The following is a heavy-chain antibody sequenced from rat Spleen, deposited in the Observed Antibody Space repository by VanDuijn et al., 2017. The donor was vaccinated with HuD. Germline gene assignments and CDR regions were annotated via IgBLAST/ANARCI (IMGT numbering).Heavy chain of an antibody. D-gene: IGHD1-4*01. V-gene: IGHV3-1*01. CDR1: GFSITSNY. CDR3: ASPGYNWFAF. J-gene: IGHJ3*01. CDR2: ISHSGTT. Sequence: EVQLQESGPGLVKPSQSFSLTCSVTGFSITSNYRWNWIRKFPGNKMEWIGHISHSGTTNYNPSLKSRISITRDTSKNQFFLQLNSVTAEDTATYYCASPGYNWFAFWGQGTLVTVSS.